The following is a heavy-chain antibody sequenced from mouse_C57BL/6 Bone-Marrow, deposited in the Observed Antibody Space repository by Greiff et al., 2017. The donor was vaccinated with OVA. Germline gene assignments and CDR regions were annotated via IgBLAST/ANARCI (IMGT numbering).Heavy chain of an antibody. CDR1: GYTFTSYW. CDR2: IHPNSGST. V-gene: IGHV1-64*01. J-gene: IGHJ4*01. Sequence: QVQLQQPGAELVKPGASVKLSCKASGYTFTSYWMHWVKQRPGQGLEWIGMIHPNSGSTNYNEKFKSKATLTVDKSSSTAYMQLSSLTSEDSAVYYCAIIYYDGSSSYYYAMDYWGQGTSVTVSS. D-gene: IGHD1-1*01. CDR3: AIIYYDGSSSYYYAMDY.